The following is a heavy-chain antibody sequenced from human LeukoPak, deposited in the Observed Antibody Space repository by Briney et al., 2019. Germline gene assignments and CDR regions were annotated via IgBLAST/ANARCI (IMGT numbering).Heavy chain of an antibody. CDR3: AREFEGYDDYSDSYYGMDV. V-gene: IGHV1-69*04. CDR1: GSTFIRDT. D-gene: IGHD4-17*01. Sequence: VASVKVSCKTSGSTFIRDTISWVRQAPGQGLEWMGRISPILGLRNFAQKFQGRVTITADKYTSTAYMELSSLRSEDTAVYYCAREFEGYDDYSDSYYGMDVWGQGTTVTVSS. CDR2: ISPILGLR. J-gene: IGHJ6*02.